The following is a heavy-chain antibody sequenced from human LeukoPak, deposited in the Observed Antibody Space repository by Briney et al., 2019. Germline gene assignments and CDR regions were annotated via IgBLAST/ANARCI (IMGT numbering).Heavy chain of an antibody. CDR1: GFTFSTYW. CDR3: ARDRGGGNPPDY. Sequence: GGSLRLSCAASGFTFSTYWMHWVRQAPGKGLVWVSRINNDESSTTYADSVKGRFTISRDNAKNTLYLQMNSLRAEDTAVYYCARDRGGGNPPDYWDQGTLVTVSS. V-gene: IGHV3-74*01. CDR2: INNDESST. J-gene: IGHJ4*02. D-gene: IGHD4-23*01.